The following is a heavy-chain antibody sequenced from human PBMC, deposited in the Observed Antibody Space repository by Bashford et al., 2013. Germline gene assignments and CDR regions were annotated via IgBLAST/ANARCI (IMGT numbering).Heavy chain of an antibody. V-gene: IGHV1-69*13. J-gene: IGHJ4*02. CDR1: GATLSSHT. D-gene: IGHD6-19*01. Sequence: SVKVSCKASGATLSSHTLAWVRQAPGQGLEWLGGIVPLFGTTTYAQKFRDRVTITADESTSTAYMDLSSLRSDDSAVYYCAFLSDYSGGTTFWGQGTLVTVSS. CDR3: AFLSDYSGGTTF. CDR2: IVPLFGTT.